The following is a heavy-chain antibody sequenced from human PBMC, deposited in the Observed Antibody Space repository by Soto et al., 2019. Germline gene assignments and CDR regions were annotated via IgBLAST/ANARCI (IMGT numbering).Heavy chain of an antibody. D-gene: IGHD3-10*01. Sequence: ASVKLSCAAFVYTFPGYYMHCVRQEQGQGLEWMGWINPNSGGTNYAQKFQGRVTMTRDTSISTAYMELSRLRSDDTAVYYCARTVRGVLGCFDPWGQANRVSVS. CDR1: VYTFPGYY. CDR2: INPNSGGT. J-gene: IGHJ5*02. CDR3: ARTVRGVLGCFDP. V-gene: IGHV1-2*02.